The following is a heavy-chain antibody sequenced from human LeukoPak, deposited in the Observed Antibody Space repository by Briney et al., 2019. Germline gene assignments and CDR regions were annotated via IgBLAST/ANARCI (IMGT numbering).Heavy chain of an antibody. J-gene: IGHJ6*02. CDR2: ISSSSSYI. CDR3: AKMSGYDFYYYYGMDV. V-gene: IGHV3-21*04. D-gene: IGHD5-12*01. CDR1: GFTFSSYS. Sequence: GGSLRLSCAASGFTFSSYSMNWVRQAPGKGLEWVSSISSSSSYIYYADPVKGRFTISRDSAKNSLYLQMNSLRPEDTAVYYCAKMSGYDFYYYYGMDVWGQGTTVTVSS.